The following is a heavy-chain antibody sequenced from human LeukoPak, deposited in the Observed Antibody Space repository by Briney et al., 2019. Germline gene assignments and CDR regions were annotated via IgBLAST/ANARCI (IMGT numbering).Heavy chain of an antibody. J-gene: IGHJ6*02. CDR1: GGSFSDYY. CDR3: ARENYYYYGMDV. CDR2: INDSGST. V-gene: IGHV4-34*01. Sequence: PSETLSLTCAVYGGSFSDYYWNWIRQPPGKGLEWIGEINDSGSTNYNPSLKSRVTKSVDTSKNQFSLKLSSVTAADTAVYYCARENYYYYGMDVWGQGTTVTVSS.